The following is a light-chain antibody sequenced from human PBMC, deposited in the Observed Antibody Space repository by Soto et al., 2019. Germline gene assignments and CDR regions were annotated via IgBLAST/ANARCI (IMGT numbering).Light chain of an antibody. Sequence: DIQMTQSPAWLSASAGDRVSITCRASQSISSYLNWYQQKPGKAPKLLIYAASSLQSGVPSRFSGSGSGTDFTLTISSLQPEDFATYYCLLDYAYFWAFGQGTKVDIK. J-gene: IGKJ1*01. CDR1: QSISSY. CDR2: AAS. V-gene: IGKV1-39*02. CDR3: LLDYAYFWA.